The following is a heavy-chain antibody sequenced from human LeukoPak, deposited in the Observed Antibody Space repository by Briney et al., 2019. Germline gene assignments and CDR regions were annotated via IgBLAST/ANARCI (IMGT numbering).Heavy chain of an antibody. D-gene: IGHD3-22*01. CDR3: ARDHFYYEISGQAFRFDP. Sequence: SETLSLTCTVSGYSISSGYYWGWIRQPPGKGLEWIGSIYHSGSTYYNPSLKSRVTLSVDTSKKQISLRLSSVTAADTAVYYCARDHFYYEISGQAFRFDPWGHGTLVTVSS. CDR2: IYHSGST. CDR1: GYSISSGYY. V-gene: IGHV4-38-2*02. J-gene: IGHJ5*02.